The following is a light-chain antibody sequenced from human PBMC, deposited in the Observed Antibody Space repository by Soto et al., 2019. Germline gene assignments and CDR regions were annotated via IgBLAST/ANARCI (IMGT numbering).Light chain of an antibody. Sequence: EIVLTQSPGTLSLSPGERATLSCRASQSVSSSYLAWFQQKPGQAPRLLMYGASNRATGNPDRFSGSGSGTDFTLTISRLGPEGFAVYYCQQYGSSPYTFGQGTKLEIK. CDR2: GAS. CDR1: QSVSSSY. CDR3: QQYGSSPYT. V-gene: IGKV3-20*01. J-gene: IGKJ2*01.